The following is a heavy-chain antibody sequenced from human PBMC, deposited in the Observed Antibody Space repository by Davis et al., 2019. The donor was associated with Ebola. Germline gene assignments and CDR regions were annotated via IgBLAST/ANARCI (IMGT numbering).Heavy chain of an antibody. D-gene: IGHD6-19*01. V-gene: IGHV4-34*01. J-gene: IGHJ4*02. CDR2: INHSGST. Sequence: SETLSLTCAVYGGSFSGYYWSWIRQPPGKGLEWIGEINHSGSTNYNPSLKSRVTISVDTSKNQFSLKLSSVTAADTAVYYCATLRSGFDYWGQGTLVTVSS. CDR3: ATLRSGFDY. CDR1: GGSFSGYY.